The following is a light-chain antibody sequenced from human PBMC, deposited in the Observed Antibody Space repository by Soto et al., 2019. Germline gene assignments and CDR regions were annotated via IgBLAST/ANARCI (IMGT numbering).Light chain of an antibody. Sequence: EIVLTQSPGTLSLSPGDRATLSCRASQSVSNNYLAWYQQKPGQAPRLLIYAASSRATGIPDRFSGSGSGTDFTLTVSRLEPEDCAVYYCQHYGSSPSTFGQGTKLEIK. J-gene: IGKJ2*01. V-gene: IGKV3-20*01. CDR1: QSVSNNY. CDR2: AAS. CDR3: QHYGSSPST.